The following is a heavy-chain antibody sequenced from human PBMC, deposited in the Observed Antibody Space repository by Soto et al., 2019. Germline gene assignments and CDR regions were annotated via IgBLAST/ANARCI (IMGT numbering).Heavy chain of an antibody. D-gene: IGHD5-12*01. V-gene: IGHV4-61*01. J-gene: IGHJ4*02. Sequence: PSETLSLTCTVSGGSVSSGSYYWSWIRQPPGKGLGWIGYIYYSGSTNYNPSLKSRVTISVDTSKNQFSLKLSSVTAADTAVYYCARDARLFGGYGDYWGQGTLVTVSS. CDR3: ARDARLFGGYGDY. CDR1: GGSVSSGSYY. CDR2: IYYSGST.